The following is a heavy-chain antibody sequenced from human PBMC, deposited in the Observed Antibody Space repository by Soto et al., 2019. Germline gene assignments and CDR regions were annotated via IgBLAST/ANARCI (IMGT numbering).Heavy chain of an antibody. CDR3: ARISVASRYMDV. Sequence: SETLSLTCTVSGGSISSSSYYWGWIRQSPGKGLEWIGSFYYSGSTYYSPSLRSRVTISGDTSRKQISLRLSSVTAADTAVYYGARISVASRYMDVWGKGTTVTLSS. CDR1: GGSISSSSYY. D-gene: IGHD5-12*01. CDR2: FYYSGST. J-gene: IGHJ6*03. V-gene: IGHV4-39*01.